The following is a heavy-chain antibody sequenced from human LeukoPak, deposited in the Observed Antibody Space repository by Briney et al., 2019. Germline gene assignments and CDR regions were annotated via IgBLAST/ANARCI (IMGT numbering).Heavy chain of an antibody. V-gene: IGHV1-8*01. D-gene: IGHD4-23*01. J-gene: IGHJ4*02. Sequence: ASVKVSCKASGYTFTSYDIVWVRQAPGQGLERMAWMNPNNDYTTYAQSLQGRVTLTRDTSTSTAYMELSSLRFEDTAVYYCARNGGGLGYWGQGTLVTVSS. CDR2: MNPNNDYT. CDR3: ARNGGGLGY. CDR1: GYTFTSYD.